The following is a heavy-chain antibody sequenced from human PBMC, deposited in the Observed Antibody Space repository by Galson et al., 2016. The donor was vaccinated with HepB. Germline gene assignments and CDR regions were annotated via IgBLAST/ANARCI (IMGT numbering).Heavy chain of an antibody. CDR1: GFTFTDYY. CDR2: IKPHSGDT. CDR3: ATLRQTNIDC. J-gene: IGHJ4*02. V-gene: IGHV1-2*02. D-gene: IGHD5-12*01. Sequence: SVKVSCKASGFTFTDYYIHWVRQVPGQGLEWMGWIKPHSGDTEYAQQFQGRVTMTRDTSISTAYMELSILRSDDTAVFYCATLRQTNIDCWGQGTLVTVSS.